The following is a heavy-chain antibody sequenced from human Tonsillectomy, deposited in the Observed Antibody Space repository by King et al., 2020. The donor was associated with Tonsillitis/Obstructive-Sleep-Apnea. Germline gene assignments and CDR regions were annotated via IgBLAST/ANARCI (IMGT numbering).Heavy chain of an antibody. V-gene: IGHV4-39*01. J-gene: IGHJ4*02. CDR1: GGSISSSSYY. CDR3: AGLHRNYYGSRNRVFDY. Sequence: QLQESGPGLVKPSETLALTCTVSGGSISSSSYYLGWIRQPPWKGLEWIGSCYYSGSTFYNPSLKRRVTRSVDTTKNQFSLKLSSVTAADTAVYYCAGLHRNYYGSRNRVFDYWGQGTLVTVSS. CDR2: CYYSGST. D-gene: IGHD3-10*01.